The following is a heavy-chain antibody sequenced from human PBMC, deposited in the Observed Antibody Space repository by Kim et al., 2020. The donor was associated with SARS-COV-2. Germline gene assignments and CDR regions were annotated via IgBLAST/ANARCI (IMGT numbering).Heavy chain of an antibody. D-gene: IGHD6-19*01. CDR1: GYTFTSYA. V-gene: IGHV7-4-1*02. Sequence: ASVKVSCKASGYTFTSYAMTWVRQAPGQGLEWLGWINTNTGNPTYAQGFTGRFVFSLDTSVSTAYLQISSLKAEDTAVYYCAREGVAVAGSEGFDYWGQGTLVTVSS. CDR2: INTNTGNP. CDR3: AREGVAVAGSEGFDY. J-gene: IGHJ4*02.